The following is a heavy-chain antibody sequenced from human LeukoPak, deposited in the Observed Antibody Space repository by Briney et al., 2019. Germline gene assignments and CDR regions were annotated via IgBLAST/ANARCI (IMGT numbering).Heavy chain of an antibody. J-gene: IGHJ4*02. V-gene: IGHV3-49*04. CDR1: GFAFDDFA. Sequence: PGGSLRLSCTTSGFAFDDFAMSWVRQPAGKGLEWVGFIRRRAYGGAAEYAASVKGRFIISRDDSKGIAYLQMNSLKTEDTAVYYCSRNGLVDVDYWGQGSRVIVSP. CDR2: IRRRAYGGAA. CDR3: SRNGLVDVDY.